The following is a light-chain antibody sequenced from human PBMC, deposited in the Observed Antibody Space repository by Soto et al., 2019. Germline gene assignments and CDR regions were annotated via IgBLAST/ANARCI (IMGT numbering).Light chain of an antibody. CDR1: SSDVGGYNY. CDR2: DVS. J-gene: IGLJ1*01. Sequence: QSALTQPASVSGSPGQSITISCTGTSSDVGGYNYVSWYQHHPGKVPQLMIYDVSNRPSGVSNRFSGSKSGNTASLTISGLHDEDEADYYCYSYTSSNTYVFGTGTKLTVL. CDR3: YSYTSSNTYV. V-gene: IGLV2-14*03.